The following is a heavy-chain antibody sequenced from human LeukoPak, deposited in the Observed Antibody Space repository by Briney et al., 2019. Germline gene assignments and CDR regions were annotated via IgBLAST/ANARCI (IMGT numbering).Heavy chain of an antibody. CDR2: IKQDGSEK. CDR1: GFSFSSYW. Sequence: GGSLRLSCAASGFSFSSYWMTWVRQAPGKGLEWVANIKQDGSEKYYVDSVKGRFTISRDNAKNSLYLQMNSLRAEDTAVYYCARGGLRIAAAVWGQGTLVTVSS. D-gene: IGHD6-13*01. J-gene: IGHJ4*02. V-gene: IGHV3-7*01. CDR3: ARGGLRIAAAV.